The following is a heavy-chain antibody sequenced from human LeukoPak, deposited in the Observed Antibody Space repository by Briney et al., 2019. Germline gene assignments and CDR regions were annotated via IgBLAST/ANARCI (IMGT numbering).Heavy chain of an antibody. V-gene: IGHV5-10-1*01. D-gene: IGHD5-12*01. CDR1: GYTFTNYW. CDR3: ARQYSGYDYYFDY. Sequence: GESLKISCKGSGYTFTNYWISWVRQMPGKRLEWMGRIDPSDSYTNYNPSFRGHITISADKSSSTAYLRWSSLKASDTAMYFCARQYSGYDYYFDYWGQGILVTVSS. J-gene: IGHJ4*02. CDR2: IDPSDSYT.